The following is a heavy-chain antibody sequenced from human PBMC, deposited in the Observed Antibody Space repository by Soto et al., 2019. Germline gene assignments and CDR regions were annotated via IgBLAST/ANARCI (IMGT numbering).Heavy chain of an antibody. D-gene: IGHD2-15*01. V-gene: IGHV3-30*18. J-gene: IGHJ6*02. CDR3: AKDQGYCSGGSCNSHSGRMDV. CDR2: ISYDGSNK. CDR1: GFTFSSYG. Sequence: PGGSLRLSCAAPGFTFSSYGMHWVRQAPGKGLEWVAVISYDGSNKYYADSVKGRFTISRDNSKNTLYLQMNSLRAEDTAVYYCAKDQGYCSGGSCNSHSGRMDVWGQGTTVTVSS.